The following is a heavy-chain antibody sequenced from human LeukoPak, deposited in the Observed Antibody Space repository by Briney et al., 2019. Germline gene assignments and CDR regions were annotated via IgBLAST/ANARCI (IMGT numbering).Heavy chain of an antibody. V-gene: IGHV4-61*02. CDR3: ARELNDYVWGSYLHDY. CDR1: GGSISSGSYY. Sequence: SQTQSLTCTVSGGSISSGSYYWSWIRQPAGKGLEWIGRIYTSGSTNYNPSLKSRVTISVDTSKNQFSLKLSSVAAADTAVYYCARELNDYVWGSYLHDYWGQGTLVTVSS. CDR2: IYTSGST. D-gene: IGHD3-16*02. J-gene: IGHJ4*02.